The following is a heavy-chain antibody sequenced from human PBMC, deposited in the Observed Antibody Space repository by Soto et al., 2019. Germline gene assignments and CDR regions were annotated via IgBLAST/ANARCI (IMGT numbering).Heavy chain of an antibody. J-gene: IGHJ4*02. CDR3: AKEIIAVSGPWDFDN. Sequence: QVQLMESGGGVVQPGRSLRLSCAASGFTFSTYGMSWVRQAPGKGLEWVAIISYDGIHKYYADSVKGRFTISRDNSRNTLYLQMNSLRAEDTAVYYCAKEIIAVSGPWDFDNWGQGTLVTVSS. D-gene: IGHD6-19*01. CDR1: GFTFSTYG. V-gene: IGHV3-30*18. CDR2: ISYDGIHK.